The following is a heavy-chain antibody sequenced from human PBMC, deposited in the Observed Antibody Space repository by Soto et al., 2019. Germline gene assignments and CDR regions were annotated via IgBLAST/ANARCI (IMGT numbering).Heavy chain of an antibody. CDR1: GGSISSYY. J-gene: IGHJ5*02. Sequence: VQLVESGPGLVKPSETLSLTCTVSGGSISSYYWSWIRQPAGKGLEWIGRIYTSGSTNYNPSLKSRVTMSVDTSKNQFSLKLSSVTAADTAVYYCARGLVVPAATHNWFDPWGQGTLVTVSS. CDR2: IYTSGST. D-gene: IGHD2-2*01. V-gene: IGHV4-4*07. CDR3: ARGLVVPAATHNWFDP.